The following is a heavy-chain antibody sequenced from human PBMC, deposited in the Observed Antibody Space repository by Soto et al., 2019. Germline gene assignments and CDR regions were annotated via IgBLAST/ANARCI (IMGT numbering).Heavy chain of an antibody. V-gene: IGHV3-15*07. CDR3: ARAFCTNGVCYYFFDY. J-gene: IGHJ4*01. Sequence: GGSLRLSCAASGFTFTTAWINWVRQAPGKGLEWVGRIKSKTDGETTDYAAPVKGRFTISRDDSKNTLYLQMNSLKTEDTAVYYCARAFCTNGVCYYFFDYWGHGTLVTVSS. D-gene: IGHD2-8*01. CDR1: GFTFTTAW. CDR2: IKSKTDGETT.